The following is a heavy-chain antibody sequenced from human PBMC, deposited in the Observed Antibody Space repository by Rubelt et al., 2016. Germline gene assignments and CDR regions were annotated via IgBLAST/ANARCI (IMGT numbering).Heavy chain of an antibody. D-gene: IGHD5-18*01. CDR2: LNHSGST. Sequence: QLQLQESGPGLVKPSETLSLTCAVYGGSFSGYYWSWIRQPPGKGLEWIGELNHSGSTNYNPSLKSRVTISVDTSKNQFSLELSSVTAADTALYYCASLGGYSYGYVWGQGTLATVSS. J-gene: IGHJ4*02. CDR3: ASLGGYSYGYV. V-gene: IGHV4-34*01. CDR1: GGSFSGYY.